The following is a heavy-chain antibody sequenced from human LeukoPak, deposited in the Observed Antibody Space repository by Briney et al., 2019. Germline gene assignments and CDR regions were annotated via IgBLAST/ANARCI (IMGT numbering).Heavy chain of an antibody. Sequence: SQTLSLTCTVSGGSISSGDYYWSWIRQPPGKGLEWIGYIYYSGSTYYNRSLKSRVTISVDTSKNQFSLKLSSVTAADTAVYYCASHLVVPAAMDNYYGMDVWGKGTTVTVSS. CDR3: ASHLVVPAAMDNYYGMDV. D-gene: IGHD2-2*01. CDR1: GGSISSGDYY. V-gene: IGHV4-30-4*01. CDR2: IYYSGST. J-gene: IGHJ6*04.